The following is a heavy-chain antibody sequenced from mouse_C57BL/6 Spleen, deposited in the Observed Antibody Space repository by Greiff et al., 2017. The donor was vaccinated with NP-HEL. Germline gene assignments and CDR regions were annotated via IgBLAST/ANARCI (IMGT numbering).Heavy chain of an antibody. D-gene: IGHD2-3*01. CDR3: ARDRGYYVVYYFDY. V-gene: IGHV3-6*01. J-gene: IGHJ2*01. CDR1: GYSITSGYY. CDR2: ISYDGSN. Sequence: EVQLQQSGPGLVKPSQSLSLTCSVTGYSITSGYYWNWIRQFPGNKLEWMGYISYDGSNNYNPSLKNRISITRDTSKNQFFLKLNSVTTEDTATYYCARDRGYYVVYYFDYWGQGTTLTVSS.